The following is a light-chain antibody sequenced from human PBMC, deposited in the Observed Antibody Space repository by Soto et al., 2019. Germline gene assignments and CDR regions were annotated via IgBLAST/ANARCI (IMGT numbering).Light chain of an antibody. CDR2: DAS. V-gene: IGKV3-11*01. CDR1: RSVNNY. J-gene: IGKJ1*01. CDR3: QQRSATWT. Sequence: EIVLTQSPGTLSLSPGERATISCRASRSVNNYLAWFQQKPGQTPRLLIYDASNRATDIPARFSGSWSGTDFTLTISSLEPEDFAVYYCQQRSATWTFGQGTKVEIK.